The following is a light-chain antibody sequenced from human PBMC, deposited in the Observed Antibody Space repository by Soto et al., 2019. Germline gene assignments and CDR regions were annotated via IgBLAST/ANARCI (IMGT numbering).Light chain of an antibody. CDR1: SGYSKCN. Sequence: QLVLTQPPSASASMGASVTLTCTLNSGYSKCNVDWYQQRPGEGPRFVMRVGTGGIVGSRGDGIPDRFSVLGSGLNRYLTIKNIQEEDEGDYHCGADHGSVSDFVSYFFGPGTKLTVL. V-gene: IGLV9-49*01. CDR2: VGTGGIVG. J-gene: IGLJ1*01. CDR3: GADHGSVSDFVSYF.